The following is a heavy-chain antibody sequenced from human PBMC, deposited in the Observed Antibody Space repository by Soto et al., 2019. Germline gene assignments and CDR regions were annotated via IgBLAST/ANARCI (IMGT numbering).Heavy chain of an antibody. CDR3: ARFGYTTEAH. J-gene: IGHJ4*02. Sequence: AGSLRLCCAASGFTFSSYTMIWVRQAPGKGLEWVSSISSSSSYIYYADSVKGRFTISRDNAKNSLYLQMNSLRAEDTAVYYCARFGYTTEAHWGQGTLVTAPQ. V-gene: IGHV3-21*01. CDR2: ISSSSSYI. CDR1: GFTFSSYT. D-gene: IGHD5-12*01.